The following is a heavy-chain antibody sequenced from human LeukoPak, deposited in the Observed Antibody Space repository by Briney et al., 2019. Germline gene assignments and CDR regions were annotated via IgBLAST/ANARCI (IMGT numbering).Heavy chain of an antibody. Sequence: KTSETLSLTCTVSGGSISSGGYYWSWIRQPPGKGLEWIGYIYHSGSTYYNPSLKSRVTISVDRSKNQFSLKLSSVTAADTAVYYCARDARSYFDYWGQGTLVTVSS. V-gene: IGHV4-30-2*01. J-gene: IGHJ4*02. CDR3: ARDARSYFDY. CDR2: IYHSGST. CDR1: GGSISSGGYY. D-gene: IGHD1-14*01.